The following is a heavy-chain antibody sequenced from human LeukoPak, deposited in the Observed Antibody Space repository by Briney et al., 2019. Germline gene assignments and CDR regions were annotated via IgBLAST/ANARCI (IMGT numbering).Heavy chain of an antibody. CDR1: GYTFSNYG. CDR3: ARHSGSSWQALGY. Sequence: ASVKVSCTASGYTFSNYGISWVRQAPGLGLEWMGWTSYNGNTNYAQKFQDRVTMTTDTSTTTAYMELRSLESDDTAGYYCARHSGSSWQALGYWGQGTLVTVFS. CDR2: TSYNGNT. V-gene: IGHV1-18*04. D-gene: IGHD2-15*01. J-gene: IGHJ4*02.